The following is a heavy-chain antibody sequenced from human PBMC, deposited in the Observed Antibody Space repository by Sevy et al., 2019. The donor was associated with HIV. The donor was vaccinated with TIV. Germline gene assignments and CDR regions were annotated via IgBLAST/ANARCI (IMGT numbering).Heavy chain of an antibody. CDR3: ARVGIVVGGAFDI. CDR1: GFTFSSYS. J-gene: IGHJ3*02. D-gene: IGHD2-15*01. Sequence: GGSQRLSCAASGFTFSSYSMNWVRQAPGKGLEWVSYISSSSSTIYYADSVKGRFTISRDNAKNSLYLQMNSLRAEDTAVYYCARVGIVVGGAFDIWGQGTMVTVSS. CDR2: ISSSSSTI. V-gene: IGHV3-48*01.